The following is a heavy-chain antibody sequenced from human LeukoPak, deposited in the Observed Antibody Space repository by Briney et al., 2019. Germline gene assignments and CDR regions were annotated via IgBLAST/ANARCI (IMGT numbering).Heavy chain of an antibody. CDR2: ISYSGST. J-gene: IGHJ4*02. Sequence: PSETLSLTCTVSGGSISSYYWGWIRQPPGKGLEWIGYISYSGSTNYNPSLKSRVIISVDTSKNQFSLKLSSVTAADTAVYYCARVIAAAEPTFDYWGQGTLVTVPS. V-gene: IGHV4-59*01. CDR1: GGSISSYY. D-gene: IGHD6-13*01. CDR3: ARVIAAAEPTFDY.